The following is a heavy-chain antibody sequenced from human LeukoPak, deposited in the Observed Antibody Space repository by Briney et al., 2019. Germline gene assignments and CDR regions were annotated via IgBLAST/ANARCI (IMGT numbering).Heavy chain of an antibody. CDR1: GGSISPYY. CDR2: ISDSGTT. CDR3: ARRGGWYGASTYYFDN. D-gene: IGHD6-19*01. Sequence: SETLSLTCAVSGGSISPYYWSWIRQTPGKGLEWIGDISDSGTTKYNPSLMSRVTISIGTSQNQFSLRLDSVTAADTALYYCARRGGWYGASTYYFDNWGQGTLVTVFS. J-gene: IGHJ4*02. V-gene: IGHV4-59*01.